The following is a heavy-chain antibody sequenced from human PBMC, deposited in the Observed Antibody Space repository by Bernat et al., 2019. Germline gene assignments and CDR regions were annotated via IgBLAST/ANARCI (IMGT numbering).Heavy chain of an antibody. J-gene: IGHJ5*02. CDR1: GYTFTAYC. CDR3: ARGPNNYYASESRFDP. CDR2: INPNTGGT. V-gene: IGHV1-2*02. Sequence: QVQLVQSGAEVKTPGASVKVSCKASGYTFTAYCIHWVRQAPGQGLEWMGWINPNTGGTNFAQNLQGRETMTRDTSISTTYMELSSLRSDDTALYYCARGPNNYYASESRFDPWGQGTLVTVSS. D-gene: IGHD3-10*01.